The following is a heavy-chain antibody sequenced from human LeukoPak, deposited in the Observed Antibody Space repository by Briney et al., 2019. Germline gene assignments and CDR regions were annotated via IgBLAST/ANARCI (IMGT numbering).Heavy chain of an antibody. V-gene: IGHV3-30*04. CDR1: GFHFRNHA. D-gene: IGHD3-9*01. CDR2: ISYDGSNK. Sequence: GGSLRLSCAASGFHFRNHAMHWVRQAPSKGLEWVAVISYDGSNKYYADSVKGRFTISRDNSKNTLFLQMNSLRAEDTAVYYCARDRDHDVLIGHPDYWGQGTLVTVSS. J-gene: IGHJ4*02. CDR3: ARDRDHDVLIGHPDY.